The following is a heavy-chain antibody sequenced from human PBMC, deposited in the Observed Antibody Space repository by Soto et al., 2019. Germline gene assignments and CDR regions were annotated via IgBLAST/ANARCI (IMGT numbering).Heavy chain of an antibody. D-gene: IGHD2-15*01. J-gene: IGHJ3*01. CDR2: VSHDGAIK. Sequence: QMELVESGGGVVQPGRYLRLSCTPSGFTFDNFAMHWVRQAPGKGLEWVAVVSHDGAIKHYAESVRGRLTISRDNSRDTLSLQMSSVRPEDTAVYYCVRETQIVRVVVRTPVSPGALGLWGQGTVVSVSS. V-gene: IGHV3-30-3*01. CDR3: VRETQIVRVVVRTPVSPGALGL. CDR1: GFTFDNFA.